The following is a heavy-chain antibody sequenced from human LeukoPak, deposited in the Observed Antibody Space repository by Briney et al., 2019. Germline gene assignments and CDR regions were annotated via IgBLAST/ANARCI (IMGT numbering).Heavy chain of an antibody. J-gene: IGHJ4*02. CDR3: AGAQPQHDFWSLPLNYFDY. Sequence: GGSLRLSCAASGFTFSSYSMNWVRQAPGKGLEWVSYISSSSSTIYYADSVKGRFTISRDNAENSLYLQMNSLRAEDTAVYCCAGAQPQHDFWSLPLNYFDYWGQGTLVTVSS. CDR2: ISSSSSTI. D-gene: IGHD3-3*01. CDR1: GFTFSSYS. V-gene: IGHV3-48*01.